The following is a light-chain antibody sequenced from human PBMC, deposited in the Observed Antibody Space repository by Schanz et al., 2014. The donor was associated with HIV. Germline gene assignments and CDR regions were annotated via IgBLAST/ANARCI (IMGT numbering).Light chain of an antibody. Sequence: QSVLTQPPSVSAAPGQRVTISCSGSAFNVGQNYVSWYQQFPGTAPKLLIYGTHDRLSEIPDRFSGSKTGTSATLAIIGLXXXDEADYYCGAWDSSLSGGLFGGGTKLTVL. V-gene: IGLV1-51*01. CDR3: GAWDSSLSGGL. J-gene: IGLJ2*01. CDR2: GTH. CDR1: AFNVGQNY.